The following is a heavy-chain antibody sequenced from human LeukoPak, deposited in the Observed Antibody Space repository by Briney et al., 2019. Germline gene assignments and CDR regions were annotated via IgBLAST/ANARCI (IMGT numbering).Heavy chain of an antibody. Sequence: GESLKISCKGSGYSFTSYWIGWVRQMPGKGLEWMGIIYPGDSDTRYSPSFQGQVTISADKSISTAYLQWSSLKASDTAMYYCAREGSWYSKEDDIAVAGTLGYWGQGTLVTVSS. CDR3: AREGSWYSKEDDIAVAGTLGY. CDR2: IYPGDSDT. J-gene: IGHJ4*02. CDR1: GYSFTSYW. V-gene: IGHV5-51*01. D-gene: IGHD6-19*01.